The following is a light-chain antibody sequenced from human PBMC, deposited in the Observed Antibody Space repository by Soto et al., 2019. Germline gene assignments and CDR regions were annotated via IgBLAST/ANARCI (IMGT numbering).Light chain of an antibody. CDR2: SNN. V-gene: IGLV1-44*01. CDR1: SSNIGSNA. Sequence: QSVLTQPPSASGTPGQRVTISCSGDSSNIGSNAVNWYQQHPGTAPKLLIYSNNQRPSGVPDRFSGSKSGTSASLAISGLQSEDEAGYYCAAWADSLNGWVFGGGTKLTVL. J-gene: IGLJ3*02. CDR3: AAWADSLNGWV.